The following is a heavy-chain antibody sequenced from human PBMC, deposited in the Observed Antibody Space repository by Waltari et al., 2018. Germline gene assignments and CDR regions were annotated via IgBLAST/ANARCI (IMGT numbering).Heavy chain of an antibody. Sequence: QVQLQESGPGLVKPSETLSLTCTVSGGSISSYYWSWIRQPPGKGLEWIGEIYYSGSTNYNPSLKSRVTISVDTSKNQFSLKLSSVTAADTAVYYCARGLVVPAASYYYYYYYMDVWGKGTTVTVSS. J-gene: IGHJ6*03. V-gene: IGHV4-59*01. CDR3: ARGLVVPAASYYYYYYYMDV. CDR1: GGSISSYY. CDR2: IYYSGST. D-gene: IGHD2-2*01.